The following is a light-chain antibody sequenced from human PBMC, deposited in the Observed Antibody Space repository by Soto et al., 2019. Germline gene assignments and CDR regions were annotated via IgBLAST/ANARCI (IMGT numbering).Light chain of an antibody. CDR1: SSDVGGYDY. V-gene: IGLV2-14*03. J-gene: IGLJ1*01. CDR3: SSYTSSSTYV. Sequence: QSALTQPASVSGSPGQSITISCTGTSSDVGGYDYVSWYQQHPDKAPKLMIYDVTNRPSGVSNRFSGSKSGNTAPLTISGLQAEYEADYYCSSYTSSSTYVFGTGTKLTVL. CDR2: DVT.